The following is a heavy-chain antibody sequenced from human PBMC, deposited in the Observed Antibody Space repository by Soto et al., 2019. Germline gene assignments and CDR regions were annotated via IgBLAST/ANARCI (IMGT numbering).Heavy chain of an antibody. J-gene: IGHJ6*03. D-gene: IGHD4-17*01. V-gene: IGHV4-39*01. CDR2: IYYSGST. Sequence: SETLSLTXTVSGGSISSSSYYWGWIRQPPGKGLEWIGSIYYSGSTYYNPSLKSRVTISVDTSKNQFSLKLSSVTAADTAVYYCARVDYGDYEGVQSYYYMDVWGKGTTVTVSS. CDR1: GGSISSSSYY. CDR3: ARVDYGDYEGVQSYYYMDV.